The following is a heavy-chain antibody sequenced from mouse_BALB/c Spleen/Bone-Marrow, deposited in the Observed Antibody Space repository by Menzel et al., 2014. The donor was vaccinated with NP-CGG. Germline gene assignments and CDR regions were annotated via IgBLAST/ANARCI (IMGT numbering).Heavy chain of an antibody. J-gene: IGHJ4*01. CDR2: IWSGGST. Sequence: QVQLKQSGPGLVQPSQSLSIPCTVSGFSLTSYGIHWVRQYPGKGLEWLGVIWSGGSTDYNAAFKSILSISKDNSKSQVFFKMNSLQPNVTAIYYCARMDRSSYAMDYWGQGTSVTVSS. CDR3: ARMDRSSYAMDY. CDR1: GFSLTSYG. V-gene: IGHV2-2*02. D-gene: IGHD2-14*01.